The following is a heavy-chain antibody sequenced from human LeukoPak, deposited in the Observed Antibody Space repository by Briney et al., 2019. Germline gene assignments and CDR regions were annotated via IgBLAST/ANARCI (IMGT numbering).Heavy chain of an antibody. D-gene: IGHD4-11*01. V-gene: IGHV3-48*04. CDR2: ISSSSSTI. CDR1: GFTFSSYS. J-gene: IGHJ5*02. CDR3: ARAHSNYDNNWFDP. Sequence: GSLRLSCAASGFTFSSYSMNWVRQAPGKGLEWVSYISSSSSTIYYADSVKGRFTISRDNAKNSLYLQMNSLRAEDTAVYYCARAHSNYDNNWFDPWGQGTLVTVSS.